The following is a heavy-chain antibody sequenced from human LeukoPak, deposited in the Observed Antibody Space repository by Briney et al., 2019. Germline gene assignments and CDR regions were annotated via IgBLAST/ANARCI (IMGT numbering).Heavy chain of an antibody. CDR3: ARFRSGWYFDY. CDR2: ISSSGTI. Sequence: GGSLRLSCTASGFSFSTYSINWVRQAPGKGLEWVSFISSSGTIYYADSVKGRFTISRDNAKNSLYLQMNSLRDEDTAVYYCARFRSGWYFDYWGQGILVTVSS. D-gene: IGHD6-19*01. V-gene: IGHV3-48*02. CDR1: GFSFSTYS. J-gene: IGHJ4*02.